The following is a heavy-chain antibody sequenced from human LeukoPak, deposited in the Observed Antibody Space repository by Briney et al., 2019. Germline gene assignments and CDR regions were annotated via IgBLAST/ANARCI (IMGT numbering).Heavy chain of an antibody. J-gene: IGHJ3*02. CDR2: ISYDGSNK. CDR3: AKALNYCDRAYDM. Sequence: GRSLRLSCAASGFSFSSYGMHGVPQARAKGLEWVAVISYDGSNKYYADSARGRFTISRDNSKNTLHMQMNTLKAEDTAMYYCAKALNYCDRAYDMWGQGTVVTVSS. D-gene: IGHD3-22*01. V-gene: IGHV3-30*18. CDR1: GFSFSSYG.